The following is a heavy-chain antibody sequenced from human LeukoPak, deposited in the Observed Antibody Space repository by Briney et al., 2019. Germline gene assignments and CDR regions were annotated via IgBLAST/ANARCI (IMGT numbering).Heavy chain of an antibody. J-gene: IGHJ3*02. CDR1: GGSISSGGYY. CDR3: ARAEELRDDAFDI. Sequence: PSETLSLTCTVSGGSISSGGYYWSWIRQHPGKGLDWIVYIYYSGSTYYNPTIKSRVTISVDTSKNQFSLKLSSVTAADTAVYYCARAEELRDDAFDIWGQGTMVTVSS. CDR2: IYYSGST. D-gene: IGHD1-26*01. V-gene: IGHV4-31*03.